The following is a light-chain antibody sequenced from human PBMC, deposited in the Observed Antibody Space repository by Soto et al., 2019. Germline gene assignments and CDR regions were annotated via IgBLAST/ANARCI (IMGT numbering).Light chain of an antibody. V-gene: IGKV3-15*01. CDR3: QRYNNWPPWT. CDR2: GAS. Sequence: EIVMTQSPVTLSVSPGERVTLSCRASQSVSSNLAWYQQKPGQAPRLLIYGASTRATGIPARFSGSGSGTEFTLTISSLQSEDFAVYYCQRYNNWPPWTFGQGTKVEIK. CDR1: QSVSSN. J-gene: IGKJ1*01.